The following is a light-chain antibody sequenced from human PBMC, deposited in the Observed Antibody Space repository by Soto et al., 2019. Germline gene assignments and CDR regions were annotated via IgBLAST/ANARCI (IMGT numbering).Light chain of an antibody. V-gene: IGKV2-30*01. CDR1: QSVLYSDGNTY. Sequence: VITDSPLSLPVDAGQPGCPSFTSNQSVLYSDGNTYWNWFQQRPGQSPRRLIYKISDRDSGAPDRFSGSGSGTDFTLKISRVEAEDVGVYYCMQGAHWPLTFGQGTRLEIK. CDR3: MQGAHWPLT. J-gene: IGKJ5*01. CDR2: KIS.